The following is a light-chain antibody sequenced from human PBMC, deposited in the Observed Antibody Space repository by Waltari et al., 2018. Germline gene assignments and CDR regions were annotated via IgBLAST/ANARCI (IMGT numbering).Light chain of an antibody. J-gene: IGLJ3*02. Sequence: SYEVTQPPSVSVSPGQTASITCSGDKLGDKYAYWYQQKPGQSPVLVIHEEKKRPSGIPERFSGSNSGNTATLTISGTQAMDEADYSCQAWDSSTAVFGGGTKLTVL. CDR1: KLGDKY. CDR2: EEK. V-gene: IGLV3-1*01. CDR3: QAWDSSTAV.